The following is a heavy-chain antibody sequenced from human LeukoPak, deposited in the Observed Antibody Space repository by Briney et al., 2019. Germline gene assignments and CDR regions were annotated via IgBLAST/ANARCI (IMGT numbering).Heavy chain of an antibody. CDR3: AKDPAICSSTSCYITGYMDV. J-gene: IGHJ6*03. V-gene: IGHV3-23*01. CDR1: GFTFSSYA. D-gene: IGHD2-2*02. Sequence: GGSLRLSCAASGFTFSSYAMSWVRQAPGKGLEWVSAISGSGGSTYYADSVKGRFTISRDNSKNTLYLKMNSLRGEDTAVYYCAKDPAICSSTSCYITGYMDVWGKGTTVTVSS. CDR2: ISGSGGST.